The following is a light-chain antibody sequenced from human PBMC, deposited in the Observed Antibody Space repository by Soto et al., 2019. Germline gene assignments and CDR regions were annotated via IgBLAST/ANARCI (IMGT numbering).Light chain of an antibody. CDR1: GSDVGGYNY. CDR2: DVN. CDR3: CSYADSFYV. V-gene: IGLV2-11*01. Sequence: QSALTQPHSVSGSPGQSVAISCTGTGSDVGGYNYVSWYQQHPGKAPKLMIYDVNKRSSGVPDRFSGSKSGNTASLTISGLQAEDEADYYCCSYADSFYVFGTGTKVTVL. J-gene: IGLJ1*01.